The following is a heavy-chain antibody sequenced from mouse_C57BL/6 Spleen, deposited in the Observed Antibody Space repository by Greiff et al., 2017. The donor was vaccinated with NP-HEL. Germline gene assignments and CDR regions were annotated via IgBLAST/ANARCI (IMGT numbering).Heavy chain of an antibody. CDR3: TRGGLEYYFDY. D-gene: IGHD3-3*01. Sequence: QVQLQQSGAELVRPGASVTLSCKASGYTFTDYEMHWVKQTPVHGLEWIGAIDPETGGTAYNQKFKGKAILTADKSSSTAYMELRSLTSEDSAVYYCTRGGLEYYFDYWGQGTTLTVSS. CDR1: GYTFTDYE. CDR2: IDPETGGT. V-gene: IGHV1-15*01. J-gene: IGHJ2*01.